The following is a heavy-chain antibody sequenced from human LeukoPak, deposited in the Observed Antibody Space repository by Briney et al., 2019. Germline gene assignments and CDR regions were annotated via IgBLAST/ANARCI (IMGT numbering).Heavy chain of an antibody. J-gene: IGHJ4*02. Sequence: PGGSLRLSCAASGFTFSSYWMSWVRQAPGKGLEWVSAISGSGGSTYYADSVKGRFTISRDNSKNTLYLQMNSLRAEDTAVYYCAKDQDPYCGGDCYSVDFDYWGQGTLVTVSS. D-gene: IGHD2-21*02. V-gene: IGHV3-23*01. CDR1: GFTFSSYW. CDR3: AKDQDPYCGGDCYSVDFDY. CDR2: ISGSGGST.